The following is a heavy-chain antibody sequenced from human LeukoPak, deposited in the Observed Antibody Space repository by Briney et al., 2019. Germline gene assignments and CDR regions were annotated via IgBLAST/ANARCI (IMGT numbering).Heavy chain of an antibody. D-gene: IGHD1-7*01. CDR2: MDPDNGNT. Sequence: ASVKVSCKASGYTFTSYDINWVRQATGQGLEWMGWMDPDNGNTGYAQKFQGRVTMTRDTSISTAYMELSSLRSEDTAVYYCARDPHWNYYFDYWDQGTLVTVSS. V-gene: IGHV1-8*01. CDR3: ARDPHWNYYFDY. CDR1: GYTFTSYD. J-gene: IGHJ4*02.